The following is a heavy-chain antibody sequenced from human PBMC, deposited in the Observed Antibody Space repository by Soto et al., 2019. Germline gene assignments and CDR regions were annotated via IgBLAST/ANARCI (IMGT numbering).Heavy chain of an antibody. Sequence: EVQLLESGGDLVQPGGSLRLSCAASGFTFSNYAMSWVRQAPGKGLEWVSVRSGSGDSTYYADSVKGRFTISRDNSKNTLYLQMNSLRAEDTAVYYCAKDSSGYYGVFDYWGQGTLVTVSS. J-gene: IGHJ4*02. V-gene: IGHV3-23*01. CDR3: AKDSSGYYGVFDY. CDR1: GFTFSNYA. CDR2: RSGSGDST. D-gene: IGHD3-22*01.